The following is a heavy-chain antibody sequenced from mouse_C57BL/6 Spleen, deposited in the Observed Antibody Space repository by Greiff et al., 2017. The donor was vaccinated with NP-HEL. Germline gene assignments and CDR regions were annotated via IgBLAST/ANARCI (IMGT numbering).Heavy chain of an antibody. CDR3: ASGEGYDYDDAMDY. CDR1: GFNIKDYY. V-gene: IGHV14-2*01. J-gene: IGHJ4*01. Sequence: VQLQQSGAELVKPGASVKLSCTASGFNIKDYYMHWVKQRTEQGLEWIGRIDPEDGETKYAPKFQGKATITAATSSNTAYLQLCSLTSEVTAVYSGASGEGYDYDDAMDYWGQGTSVTVSS. D-gene: IGHD2-4*01. CDR2: IDPEDGET.